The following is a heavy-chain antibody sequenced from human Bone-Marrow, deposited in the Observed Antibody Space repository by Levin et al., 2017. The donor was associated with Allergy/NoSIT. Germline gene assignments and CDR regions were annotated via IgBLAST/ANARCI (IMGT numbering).Heavy chain of an antibody. D-gene: IGHD6-13*01. CDR1: GGSITSDY. Sequence: KTGGSLRLSCTVSGGSITSDYWSWIRQTPGKGLEWIGHIYYSGSTTYNPSLMSRVTISVDTSKKQFSLNLISVTAADTALYYCARVEGSSISYSVRWFDTWGQGTLVIVSS. J-gene: IGHJ5*02. V-gene: IGHV4-59*01. CDR3: ARVEGSSISYSVRWFDT. CDR2: IYYSGST.